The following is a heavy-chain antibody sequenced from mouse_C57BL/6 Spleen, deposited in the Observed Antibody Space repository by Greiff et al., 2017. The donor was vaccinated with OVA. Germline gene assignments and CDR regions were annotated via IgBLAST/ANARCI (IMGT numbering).Heavy chain of an antibody. D-gene: IGHD1-1*01. CDR1: GYSITSGYY. CDR2: ISYDGSN. J-gene: IGHJ1*03. CDR3: ARDEERTTVPWYFDV. V-gene: IGHV3-6*01. Sequence: EVKLMESGPGLVKPSQSLSLTCSVTGYSITSGYYWNWIRQFPGNKLEWMGYISYDGSNNYNPSLKNRISITRDTSKNQFFLKLNSVTTEDTATYYCARDEERTTVPWYFDVWGTGTTVTVSS.